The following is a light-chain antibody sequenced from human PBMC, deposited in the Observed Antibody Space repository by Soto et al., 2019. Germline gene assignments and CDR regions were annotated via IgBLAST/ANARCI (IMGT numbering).Light chain of an antibody. Sequence: AIRMTQSPSSFSASTGDRVTITCRASQGISRYLAWYQQKPGKAPKLLIYAASTLQSGVPSRFSGNRSGTDFTLTISCLQSEDFATYYCQQYYSYPFTFGPGTKVDIK. J-gene: IGKJ3*01. V-gene: IGKV1-8*01. CDR2: AAS. CDR3: QQYYSYPFT. CDR1: QGISRY.